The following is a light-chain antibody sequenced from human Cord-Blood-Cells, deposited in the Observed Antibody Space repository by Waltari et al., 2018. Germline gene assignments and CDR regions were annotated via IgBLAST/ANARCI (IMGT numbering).Light chain of an antibody. CDR1: QGLGSY. Sequence: AIRMTQSPSSFSTSTGGRVPITCRASQGLGSYLAWYQQKPGKAPKLLIYAASTLQSGVPSRFSGSGSGTDFTLTISCLQSEDSATYYCQQYYSYPWTFGQGTKVEIK. CDR2: AAS. CDR3: QQYYSYPWT. J-gene: IGKJ1*01. V-gene: IGKV1-8*01.